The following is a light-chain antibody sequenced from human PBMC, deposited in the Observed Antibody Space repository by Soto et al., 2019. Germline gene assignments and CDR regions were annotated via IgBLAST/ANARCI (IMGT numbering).Light chain of an antibody. CDR2: DII. Sequence: QSALTQPASVSGSPGQSITISCTGTSSDVGAYIFVSWYQQHPGKAPKLMIYDIINRPSGVSNRFSGSKSGNTASLTISGLQAEDEADYYCCSYAGSYTHVFGTGTKLTVL. V-gene: IGLV2-14*03. J-gene: IGLJ1*01. CDR1: SSDVGAYIF. CDR3: CSYAGSYTHV.